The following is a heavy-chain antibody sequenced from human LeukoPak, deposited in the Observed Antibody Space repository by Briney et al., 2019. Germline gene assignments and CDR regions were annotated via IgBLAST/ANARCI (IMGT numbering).Heavy chain of an antibody. V-gene: IGHV4-4*07. CDR2: IYSSGST. Sequence: SETLSLTCTVSGGSIGEYYWSWIRQTPGKGLEWIGVIYSSGSTSNNPSLTSRATMSVDTSKNQFSLKLSSVTAADTAVYYCARVGTPQLSSSPTGYFDYWGQGTLVTVSS. CDR3: ARVGTPQLSSSPTGYFDY. CDR1: GGSIGEYY. J-gene: IGHJ4*02. D-gene: IGHD1-1*01.